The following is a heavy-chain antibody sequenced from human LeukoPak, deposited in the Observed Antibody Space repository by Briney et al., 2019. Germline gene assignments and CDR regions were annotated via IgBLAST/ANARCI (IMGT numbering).Heavy chain of an antibody. V-gene: IGHV1-46*01. CDR3: ARDNSVEDTAWWFDP. CDR2: ISPSGGST. J-gene: IGHJ5*02. D-gene: IGHD4-23*01. CDR1: GYTFTSYG. Sequence: ASVKVSCKASGYTFTSYGISWVRQAPGQGLEWMGVISPSGGSTTYAQKFQGRVTLTRDMSTSTDYLELSSLRSEDTAVYYCARDNSVEDTAWWFDPWGQGTLVTVSS.